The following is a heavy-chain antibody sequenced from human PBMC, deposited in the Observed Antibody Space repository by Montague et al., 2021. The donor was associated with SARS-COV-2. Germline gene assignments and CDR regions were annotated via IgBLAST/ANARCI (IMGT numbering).Heavy chain of an antibody. D-gene: IGHD6-19*01. J-gene: IGHJ4*02. V-gene: IGHV3-48*03. Sequence: SLRLSCAASGFTFSGHEMNWVRQAPGKGLEWVSYISSSGSTTYYADPVKGRFTVSRDNAKNSLYLQMNSLRADDTAVYYCAREEGTGWYPLWGQGSLVTVSS. CDR2: ISSSGSTT. CDR3: AREEGTGWYPL. CDR1: GFTFSGHE.